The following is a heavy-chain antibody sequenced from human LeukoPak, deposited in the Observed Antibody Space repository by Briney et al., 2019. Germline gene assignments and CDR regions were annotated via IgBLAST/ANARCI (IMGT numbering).Heavy chain of an antibody. Sequence: PGGSLRLSCAASGFTFSSSAMSWVRQAPGKGLEWVSDISGSGGSTYYADSVKGRFTISRDNSKNTLYLQMNRLRAEDTAVYYCAKRGLAAALFRWGQGTLVTVSS. D-gene: IGHD6-13*01. J-gene: IGHJ4*02. CDR3: AKRGLAAALFR. V-gene: IGHV3-23*01. CDR1: GFTFSSSA. CDR2: ISGSGGST.